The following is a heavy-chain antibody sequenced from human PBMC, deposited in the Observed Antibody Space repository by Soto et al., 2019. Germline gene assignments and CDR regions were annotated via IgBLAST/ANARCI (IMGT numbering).Heavy chain of an antibody. CDR1: GYSFTTYW. CDR2: IDPGDSDT. V-gene: IGHV5-51*03. D-gene: IGHD5-18*01. CDR3: ARTYTGVDSAMVDF. J-gene: IGHJ4*02. Sequence: GESLTLSCKGSGYSFTTYWIGWVRQMPGKGLEWMGMIDPGDSDTRYSPCFQGQVTISADKSISTAYLQWSSLKASDTALYYCARTYTGVDSAMVDFWGQGTLVTVSS.